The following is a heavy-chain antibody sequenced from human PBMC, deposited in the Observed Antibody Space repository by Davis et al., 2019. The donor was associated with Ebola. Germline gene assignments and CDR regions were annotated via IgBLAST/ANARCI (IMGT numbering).Heavy chain of an antibody. V-gene: IGHV1-69*06. D-gene: IGHD5-24*01. CDR3: ALGVRIVWLQFVGYFDY. Sequence: SVKVSCKASGYTFTSYGISWVRQAPGQGLEWMGGIIPIFGTANYAQKFQGRVTITADKSTSTAYMELSSLRSEDTAVYYCALGVRIVWLQFVGYFDYWGQGTLVTVSS. CDR2: IIPIFGTA. CDR1: GYTFTSYG. J-gene: IGHJ4*02.